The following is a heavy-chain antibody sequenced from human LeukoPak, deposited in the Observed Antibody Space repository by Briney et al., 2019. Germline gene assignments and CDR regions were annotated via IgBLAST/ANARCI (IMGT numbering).Heavy chain of an antibody. J-gene: IGHJ3*02. V-gene: IGHV1-69*13. D-gene: IGHD2-15*01. CDR1: GGTFSSYA. CDR3: ARVCSGGSCCLRDAFDI. CDR2: IIPIFGTA. Sequence: SVKVSCKASGGTFSSYAISWVRQAPGQGLEWMGGIIPIFGTANYAQKFQGRVTITADESTSTAYMELSSLRSEDTAVYYCARVCSGGSCCLRDAFDIWGQGTMVTVSS.